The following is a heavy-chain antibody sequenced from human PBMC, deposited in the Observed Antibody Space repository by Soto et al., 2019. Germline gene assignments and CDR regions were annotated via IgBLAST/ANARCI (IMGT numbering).Heavy chain of an antibody. V-gene: IGHV3-23*01. CDR1: GFTFSSYA. CDR2: ISGSGGST. J-gene: IGHJ4*02. D-gene: IGHD3-10*01. CDR3: AKGGYYYGSGSYYNVY. Sequence: GGSLRLSCAASGFTFSSYAMSWVRQAPGKGLEWVSAISGSGGSTYYAASMKGRFTISRDNSKNTLYLQMNSLRAEDTAVYYCAKGGYYYGSGSYYNVYWGQGTLVTVSS.